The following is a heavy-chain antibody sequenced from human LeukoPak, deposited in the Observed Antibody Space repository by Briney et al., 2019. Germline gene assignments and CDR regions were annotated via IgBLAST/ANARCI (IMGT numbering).Heavy chain of an antibody. J-gene: IGHJ4*02. CDR1: GFTFSSYG. V-gene: IGHV3-30*18. D-gene: IGHD3-10*01. Sequence: PGGSLRLSCAASGFTFSSYGIHWVRQAPGKGLEWVAVISYDGTNKYYADSVKDRFTISRDNSKNTLYLQVNSLRAEDTAVYYCAKAWRGLGYFDNWGQGTLVTVSS. CDR3: AKAWRGLGYFDN. CDR2: ISYDGTNK.